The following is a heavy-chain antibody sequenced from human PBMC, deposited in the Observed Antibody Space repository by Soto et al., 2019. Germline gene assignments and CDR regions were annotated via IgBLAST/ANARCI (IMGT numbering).Heavy chain of an antibody. V-gene: IGHV3-48*01. D-gene: IGHD3-10*01. CDR3: ARGSGSYYNR. CDR1: GFTFSSYS. J-gene: IGHJ4*02. CDR2: ISSSSSTI. Sequence: ESGGGLVQPGGSLRLSCAASGFTFSSYSMNWVRQAPGKGLEWVSYISSSSSTIYYADSVKGRFTISRDNAKNSLYLQMNSLRAEDTAVYYCARGSGSYYNRWGQGTLVTVSS.